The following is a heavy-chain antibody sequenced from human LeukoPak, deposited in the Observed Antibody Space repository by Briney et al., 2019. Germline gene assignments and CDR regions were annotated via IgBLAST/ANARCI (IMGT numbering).Heavy chain of an antibody. CDR2: IIPIFGTA. CDR3: ARGRITMIVVAPVGYYYYMDV. J-gene: IGHJ6*03. D-gene: IGHD3-22*01. V-gene: IGHV1-69*05. CDR1: GGTFSSYA. Sequence: SVKVSCKASGGTFSSYAISWVRQAPGQGLEWMGGIIPIFGTANYAQKFQGRVTITTDESTSTAYMELSSLRSEDTAVYYCARGRITMIVVAPVGYYYYMDVWGKGTTVTASS.